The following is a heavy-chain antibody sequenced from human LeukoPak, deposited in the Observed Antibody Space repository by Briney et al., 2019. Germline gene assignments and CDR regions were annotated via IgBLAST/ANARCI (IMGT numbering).Heavy chain of an antibody. CDR3: ANGRLVAATPVYFDY. V-gene: IGHV1-69*04. J-gene: IGHJ4*02. Sequence: SVKVSCKASRGTFISYAISWVRPAPGRGREWMGRIIPILGIANYAKKFQGRVTITADKSTSTAYMELSNLRSEDTAVYYCANGRLVAATPVYFDYWGQGTLVTVSS. CDR2: IIPILGIA. D-gene: IGHD2-15*01. CDR1: RGTFISYA.